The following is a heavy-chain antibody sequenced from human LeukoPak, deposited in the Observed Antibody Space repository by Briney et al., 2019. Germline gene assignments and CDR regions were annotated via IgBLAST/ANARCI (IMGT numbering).Heavy chain of an antibody. Sequence: PSETLSLTCTVSGGSISSYYWSWIRQPPGKGLEWIGYIYYSGSTNYNPSLKSRVTISVDTSKNQFSLKLSSVTAADTAVYYCARHWYSSGYYYGAEYFQHWGQGTLVTVSS. CDR2: IYYSGST. J-gene: IGHJ1*01. CDR1: GGSISSYY. D-gene: IGHD3-22*01. CDR3: ARHWYSSGYYYGAEYFQH. V-gene: IGHV4-59*08.